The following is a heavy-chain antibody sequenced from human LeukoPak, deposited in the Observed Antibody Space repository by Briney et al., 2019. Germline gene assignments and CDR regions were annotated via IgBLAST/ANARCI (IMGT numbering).Heavy chain of an antibody. CDR1: GFTFSSYG. CDR2: IRYDGSNK. Sequence: PGGSLRLSCAASGFTFSSYGMHWVRQAPGKGLERVAFIRYDGSNKYYADSVKGRFTISRDNSKNTLYLQMNSLRAEDTAVYYCAKDSYDFWSGYYSTLFDYWGQGTLVTVSS. CDR3: AKDSYDFWSGYYSTLFDY. V-gene: IGHV3-30*02. J-gene: IGHJ4*02. D-gene: IGHD3-3*01.